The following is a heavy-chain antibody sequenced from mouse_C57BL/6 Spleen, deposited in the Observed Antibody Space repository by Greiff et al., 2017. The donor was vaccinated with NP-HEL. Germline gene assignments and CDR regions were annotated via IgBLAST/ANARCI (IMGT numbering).Heavy chain of an antibody. J-gene: IGHJ1*03. V-gene: IGHV1-82*01. CDR2: IYPGDGDT. D-gene: IGHD1-1*01. CDR1: GYAFSSSW. CDR3: APYGSDWYFDV. Sequence: VQLQQSGPELVKPGASVKISCKASGYAFSSSWMNWVKQRPGKGLEWIGRIYPGDGDTNYNGKFKGKATLTADKSSSTAYMQLSSLTSEDSAVYFCAPYGSDWYFDVWGTGTTVTVSS.